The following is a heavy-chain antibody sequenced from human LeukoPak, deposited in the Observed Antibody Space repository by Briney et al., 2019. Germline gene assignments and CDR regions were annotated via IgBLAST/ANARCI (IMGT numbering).Heavy chain of an antibody. Sequence: GASVKVSCKTSGFLFTTYGITWVRQAPGQGLEWMGLISDSGDFTTYAQNVQGRVTMTTDFPTTTAYMELRSLQSDDTAVYYCARLHCSTGGCYSDWGQGTLVTVSS. D-gene: IGHD2-15*01. CDR2: ISDSGDFT. V-gene: IGHV1-18*04. CDR1: GFLFTTYG. CDR3: ARLHCSTGGCYSD. J-gene: IGHJ4*02.